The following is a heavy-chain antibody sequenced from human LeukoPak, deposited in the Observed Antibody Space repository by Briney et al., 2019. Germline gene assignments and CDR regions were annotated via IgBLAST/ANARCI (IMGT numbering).Heavy chain of an antibody. CDR2: IYYSGST. V-gene: IGHV4-39*02. CDR1: GDSISSSSSY. CDR3: ARDGYNPVAFDI. J-gene: IGHJ3*02. D-gene: IGHD5-24*01. Sequence: SETLSLTCTVSGDSISSSSSYWGWIRQPPGEGLEWIGSIYYSGSTYYNTSLKSRVTISVDTSKNQFSLNLKSVTAADTAVYYCARDGYNPVAFDIWGQGTMVTVSS.